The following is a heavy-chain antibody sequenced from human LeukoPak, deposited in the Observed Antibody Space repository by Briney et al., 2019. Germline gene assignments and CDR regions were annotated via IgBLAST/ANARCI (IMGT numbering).Heavy chain of an antibody. V-gene: IGHV4-61*02. CDR1: GGSISSGSYY. J-gene: IGHJ5*02. CDR3: ARGPYNWFDP. Sequence: SQTLSLTCTVSGGSISSGSYYWSWIRQPAGKGLEWIGRIYTSGSTNYNPSLKSRVTISVDTSKNQFSLKLSSVTAADTAVYYCARGPYNWFDPWGQGTLVTVSS. CDR2: IYTSGST.